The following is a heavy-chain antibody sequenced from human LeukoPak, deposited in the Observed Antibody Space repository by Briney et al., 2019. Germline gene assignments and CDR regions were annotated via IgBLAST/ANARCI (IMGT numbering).Heavy chain of an antibody. V-gene: IGHV4-34*01. J-gene: IGHJ4*02. CDR1: GGSFSGYY. CDR2: INHSGST. Sequence: SETLSLTCAVYGGSFSGYYWSWIRQPPGKGLEWIGGINHSGSTNYNPSLKSRVTISVDTSKNQFSLKLSSVTAADTAVYYCARGFSWFGATGICFDYWGQGTLVTVSS. CDR3: ARGFSWFGATGICFDY. D-gene: IGHD3-10*01.